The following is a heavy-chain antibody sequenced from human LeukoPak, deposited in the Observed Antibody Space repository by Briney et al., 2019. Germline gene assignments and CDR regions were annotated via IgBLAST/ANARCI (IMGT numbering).Heavy chain of an antibody. Sequence: TSQPLSLTCTVSGGSISSGDYYWSWIRQPPGKGLEWIGYIYYSGSTYYNPSLKSRVTISVDTYKNQFSLKLSSVTAADTAVYYCARVNYDYYYYMDVWGKGTTVTVSS. V-gene: IGHV4-30-4*08. CDR1: GGSISSGDYY. D-gene: IGHD4-23*01. CDR2: IYYSGST. J-gene: IGHJ6*03. CDR3: ARVNYDYYYYMDV.